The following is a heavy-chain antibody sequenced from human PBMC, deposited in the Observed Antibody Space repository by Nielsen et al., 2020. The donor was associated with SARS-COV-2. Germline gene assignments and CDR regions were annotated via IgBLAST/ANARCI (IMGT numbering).Heavy chain of an antibody. V-gene: IGHV4-31*03. CDR3: ARDADSYGFDY. Sequence: SETLSLTCTVSGGSISSGGYYWTWIRQHPRKGLEWIGYIYYSGSTNYNPSLKSRVAISVDTSKNQFSLKLSSVTAADTAVYYCARDADSYGFDYWGQGTLVTVSS. CDR1: GGSISSGGYY. J-gene: IGHJ4*02. D-gene: IGHD5-18*01. CDR2: IYYSGST.